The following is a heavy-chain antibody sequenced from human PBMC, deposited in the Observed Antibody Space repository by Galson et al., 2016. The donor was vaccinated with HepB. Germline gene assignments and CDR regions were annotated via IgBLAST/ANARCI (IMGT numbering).Heavy chain of an antibody. V-gene: IGHV3-74*01. D-gene: IGHD2-15*01. CDR3: ARAPDCGGGSCQGDYYYGMDV. CDR1: GFTFSTYW. J-gene: IGHJ6*02. Sequence: SLRLSCAASGFTFSTYWMHWVRQAPGKGLVWVSRINPDGRSTAYADSVKGRFTSSRDNAKNTLYLQMNSLRAEDTAVYYCARAPDCGGGSCQGDYYYGMDVWG. CDR2: INPDGRST.